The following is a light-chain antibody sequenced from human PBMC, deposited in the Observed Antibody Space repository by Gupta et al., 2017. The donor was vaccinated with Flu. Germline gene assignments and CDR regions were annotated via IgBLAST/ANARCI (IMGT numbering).Light chain of an antibody. Sequence: VTPGEPASISCRSSQSLLHSNGYNHVDGYMQKPGQSPQLRIYLGSNRASGVPDRGSGSGSGTDFTPNIRRVEAEDVGVYYCMQALQNTYTFGQGTTLEIK. CDR1: QSLLHSNGYNH. CDR2: LGS. V-gene: IGKV2-28*01. CDR3: MQALQNTYT. J-gene: IGKJ2*01.